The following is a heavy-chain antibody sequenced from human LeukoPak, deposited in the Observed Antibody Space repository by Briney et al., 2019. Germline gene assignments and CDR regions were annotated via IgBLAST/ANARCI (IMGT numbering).Heavy chain of an antibody. CDR2: IYTSGST. CDR3: ARGGGATRIDY. CDR1: GDSIRSGTYY. V-gene: IGHV4-61*02. J-gene: IGHJ4*02. D-gene: IGHD5-12*01. Sequence: SETLSLTCSVSGDSIRSGTYYWSWIRHPAGKGLEWIGRIYTSGSTSYNPSLKSRVTISVDTSKNQFSLKLTSVTAADTAVHYCARGGGATRIDYWGQGTLVTVSS.